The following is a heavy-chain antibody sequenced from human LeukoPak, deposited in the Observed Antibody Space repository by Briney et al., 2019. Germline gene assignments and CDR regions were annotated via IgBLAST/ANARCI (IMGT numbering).Heavy chain of an antibody. CDR3: AAPLVGFGDDWFDP. CDR1: GFTFSSYD. J-gene: IGHJ5*02. V-gene: IGHV3-23*01. D-gene: IGHD3-10*01. Sequence: PGGSLRLSCAASGFTFSSYDMSWVRQAPGKGLEGVSGISGSGGSASYADSVKGRFTISRDNSKNTLYLQMNSLRAEDTAVYYCAAPLVGFGDDWFDPWGQGTLVTVSS. CDR2: ISGSGGSA.